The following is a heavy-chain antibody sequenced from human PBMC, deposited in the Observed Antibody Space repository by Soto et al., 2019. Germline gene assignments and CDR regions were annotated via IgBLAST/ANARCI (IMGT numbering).Heavy chain of an antibody. CDR1: AGSISSGDYY. J-gene: IGHJ4*02. D-gene: IGHD3-3*01. CDR3: ARDSVNTIFGVVIGDY. V-gene: IGHV4-30-4*01. Sequence: SETLSLTCTVSAGSISSGDYYWSWIRQPPGKGLEWIGYIYYSGSTYYNPSLKSRVTISVDTSKNQFSLKLSSVTAADTAVYYCARDSVNTIFGVVIGDYWGQGTLVTVSS. CDR2: IYYSGST.